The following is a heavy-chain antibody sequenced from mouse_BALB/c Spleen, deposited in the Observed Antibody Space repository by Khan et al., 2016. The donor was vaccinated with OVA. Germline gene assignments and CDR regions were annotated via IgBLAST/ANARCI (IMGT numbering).Heavy chain of an antibody. CDR1: GFTFSSFG. J-gene: IGHJ2*01. CDR3: ARTGYYYFDY. V-gene: IGHV5-17*02. D-gene: IGHD2-3*01. Sequence: EVELVESGGGLVQPGGSRKLSCAASGFTFSSFGMHWVRQAPEKGLEWVAYISSGSSTIYYADTVKGRFTISRDHPKNTLFLQMTSLRSEEAAMYFCARTGYYYFDYWGQGTALTVSS. CDR2: ISSGSSTI.